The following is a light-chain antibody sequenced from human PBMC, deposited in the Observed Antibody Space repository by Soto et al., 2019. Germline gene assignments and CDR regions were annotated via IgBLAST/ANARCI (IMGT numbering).Light chain of an antibody. V-gene: IGKV1-39*01. Sequence: PSSLSASVGDRVTITCRASQSISSYLNWYQQKPGKAPKLLIYAASSLQSGVPSRFSGSGSGTDFTLTISSLQPEDFATYNCQQSYSTPLTVGGGTKVDIK. J-gene: IGKJ4*01. CDR2: AAS. CDR1: QSISSY. CDR3: QQSYSTPLT.